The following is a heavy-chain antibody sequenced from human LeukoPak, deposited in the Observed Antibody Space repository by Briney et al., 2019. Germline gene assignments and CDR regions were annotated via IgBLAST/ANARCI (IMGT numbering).Heavy chain of an antibody. D-gene: IGHD3-3*02. J-gene: IGHJ4*02. V-gene: IGHV4-59*01. CDR2: IYYSGST. CDR3: ARDLAPYYFDY. Sequence: PSETLSLTCTVSGGSISSYYWSWIRQPPGKGLEWIGYIYYSGSTNHNPSLKSRVTISVDTSKNQFSLKLSSVTAADTAVYYCARDLAPYYFDYWGQGTLVTVSS. CDR1: GGSISSYY.